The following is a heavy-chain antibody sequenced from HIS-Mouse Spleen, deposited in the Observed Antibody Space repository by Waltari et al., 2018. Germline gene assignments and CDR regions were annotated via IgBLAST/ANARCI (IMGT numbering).Heavy chain of an antibody. CDR2: IYYSGST. D-gene: IGHD7-27*01. V-gene: IGHV4-39*07. J-gene: IGHJ2*01. Sequence: QLQLQESGPGLVKPSETLSLTCTVSGGSISSSRYYWGWSRQPPGKGLEWIGSIYYSGSTYYNPSLKSRVTISVDTSKNQFSLKLSSVTAADTAVYYCARSRTGGWYFDLWGRGTLVTVSS. CDR3: ARSRTGGWYFDL. CDR1: GGSISSSRYY.